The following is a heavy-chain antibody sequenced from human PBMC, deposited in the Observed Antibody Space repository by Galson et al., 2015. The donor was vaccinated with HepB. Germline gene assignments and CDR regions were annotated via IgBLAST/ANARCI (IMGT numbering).Heavy chain of an antibody. Sequence: SLRLSCAASGFTVSSNYMSWVRQAPGKGLEWVSVIYSGGSTYYADSVKGQFTISRDNSKNTLYLQMNSLRAEDTAVYYCARESGYSYGLGLHAFDIWGQGTMVTVSS. CDR3: ARESGYSYGLGLHAFDI. CDR2: IYSGGST. J-gene: IGHJ3*02. V-gene: IGHV3-53*01. CDR1: GFTVSSNY. D-gene: IGHD5-18*01.